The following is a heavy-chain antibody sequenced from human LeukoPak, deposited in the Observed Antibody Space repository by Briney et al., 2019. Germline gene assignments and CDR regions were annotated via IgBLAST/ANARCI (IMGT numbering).Heavy chain of an antibody. CDR1: GGSFSSGGCY. J-gene: IGHJ4*02. D-gene: IGHD3-22*01. CDR2: IYYSGST. CDR3: ARAGLYYYDSSGYSHLPYYFDY. V-gene: IGHV4-31*03. Sequence: SETLSLTCNVSGGSFSSGGCYWCWIRQRPGKGLEWIGYIYYSGSTYYTPSLKSRVTISVDTSKNQFSLKLSSVAAADTAVYYCARAGLYYYDSSGYSHLPYYFDYWGQGTLVTVYS.